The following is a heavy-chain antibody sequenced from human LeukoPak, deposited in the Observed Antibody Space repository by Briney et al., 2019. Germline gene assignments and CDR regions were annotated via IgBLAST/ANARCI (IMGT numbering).Heavy chain of an antibody. D-gene: IGHD6-19*01. CDR2: INPNSGGT. CDR3: AREVAVAGTRNYYYYMDV. V-gene: IGHV1-2*02. Sequence: VASVKVSCKASGYTFTGYYMHWVRQAPGQGLEWMGWINPNSGGTNYAQKFQGRVTMTRDTSISTAYMELSRLRSDDTAVYYCAREVAVAGTRNYYYYMDVWGKGTTVTVSS. J-gene: IGHJ6*03. CDR1: GYTFTGYY.